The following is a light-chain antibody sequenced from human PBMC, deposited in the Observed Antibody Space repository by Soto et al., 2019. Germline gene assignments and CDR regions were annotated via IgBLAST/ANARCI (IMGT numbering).Light chain of an antibody. CDR3: LQDNSYPLA. CDR2: AAS. Sequence: DIQMTQSPSTLSASVGDRGTITCLASQTISGWLAWYQQKPGKAPNLLIYAASSLKSGVPSRFSGSGSGTEFILTITSLQPEDFATYYCLQDNSYPLAFGQGTRLEIK. J-gene: IGKJ5*01. V-gene: IGKV1-5*01. CDR1: QTISGW.